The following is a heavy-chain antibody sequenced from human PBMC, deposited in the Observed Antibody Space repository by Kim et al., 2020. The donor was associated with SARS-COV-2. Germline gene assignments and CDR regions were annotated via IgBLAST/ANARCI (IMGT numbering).Heavy chain of an antibody. CDR2: ISAYNGNT. V-gene: IGHV1-18*01. CDR1: GYTFTSYG. J-gene: IGHJ4*02. CDR3: ARDRDKKDIVATKCFDY. Sequence: ASVKVSCKASGYTFTSYGISWVRQAPGQGLEWMGWISAYNGNTNYAQKLQGRVTMTTDTSTSTAYMELRSLRSDDTAVYYCARDRDKKDIVATKCFDYWGQGTLVTVSS. D-gene: IGHD5-12*01.